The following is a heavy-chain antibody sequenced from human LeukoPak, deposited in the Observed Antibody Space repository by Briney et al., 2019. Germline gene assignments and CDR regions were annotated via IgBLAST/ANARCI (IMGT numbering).Heavy chain of an antibody. CDR1: GGTFSSYA. Sequence: ASVKVSCKASGGTFSSYAISWVRQAPGQGLEWMGGIIPIFGAANYAQKFQGRVTITADESTSTAYMELSSLRSEDTAVYYCARVHYYYDSSGRLNWFDPWGQGTLVTVSS. J-gene: IGHJ5*02. CDR3: ARVHYYYDSSGRLNWFDP. CDR2: IIPIFGAA. D-gene: IGHD3-22*01. V-gene: IGHV1-69*13.